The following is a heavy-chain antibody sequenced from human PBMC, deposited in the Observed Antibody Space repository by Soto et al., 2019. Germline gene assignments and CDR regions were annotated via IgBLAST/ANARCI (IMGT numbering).Heavy chain of an antibody. D-gene: IGHD3-22*01. CDR3: VKAPHLHDDSDLMT. V-gene: IGHV3-23*01. CDR2: ISGSGGA. Sequence: LRLSCAASGFTFSNYVMNWVRQAPGKGLEWVSSISGSGGAYSADSLKGRFTISRDNSKNSLYLQMNSLSPEDTAVYYCVKAPHLHDDSDLMTWGQGTLVTVSS. J-gene: IGHJ5*02. CDR1: GFTFSNYV.